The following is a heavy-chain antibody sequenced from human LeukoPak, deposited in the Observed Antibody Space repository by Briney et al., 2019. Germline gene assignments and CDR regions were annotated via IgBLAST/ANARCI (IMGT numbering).Heavy chain of an antibody. V-gene: IGHV4-4*07. CDR2: ISSSGST. D-gene: IGHD6-19*01. CDR1: GGSIDTYY. CDR3: ARYAVAGSNLYFDY. Sequence: SETLSLTCTVSGGSIDTYYWSWIRQPAGKGLEWVGRISSSGSTNYNPPLTSRVTMSVDTYNNQFSLKVTSVTAADTAVYYCARYAVAGSNLYFDYWGQGTLVTVSS. J-gene: IGHJ4*02.